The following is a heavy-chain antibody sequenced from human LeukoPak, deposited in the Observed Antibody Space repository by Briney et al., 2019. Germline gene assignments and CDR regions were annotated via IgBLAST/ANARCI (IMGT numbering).Heavy chain of an antibody. J-gene: IGHJ6*02. V-gene: IGHV3-23*01. CDR3: AKRAPMVRGRTDYQYGMDV. CDR1: GFTISSYG. D-gene: IGHD3-10*01. CDR2: ISGSGGDT. Sequence: GGSLRLSCAGSGFTISSYGMSWVRQAPGKGLEWVSAISGSGGDTYYADSVKGRFTISRDNSKNTLYLQMNSLGAEDMAIYYCAKRAPMVRGRTDYQYGMDVWGQGTTVTVSS.